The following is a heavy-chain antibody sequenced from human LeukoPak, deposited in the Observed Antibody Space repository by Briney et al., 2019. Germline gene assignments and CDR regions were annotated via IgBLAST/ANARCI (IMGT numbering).Heavy chain of an antibody. V-gene: IGHV3-23*01. J-gene: IGHJ4*02. CDR1: GFPFSSSA. D-gene: IGHD2-15*01. CDR3: AKQLGYCSDGSCYFPY. Sequence: GGSLGLSCAASGFPFSSSAMSWVRQAPGKGLEGVSAISNNGGYTYYADSVQGRFTISRDNSKSTLCLQMNSLRAEDTAVYYCAKQLGYCSDGSCYFPYWGQGTLVTVSS. CDR2: ISNNGGYT.